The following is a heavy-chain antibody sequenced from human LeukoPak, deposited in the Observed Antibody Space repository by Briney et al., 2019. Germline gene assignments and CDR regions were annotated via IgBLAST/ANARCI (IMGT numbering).Heavy chain of an antibody. Sequence: PSETLSLTCTVSGGSISSSSYYWGWIRQPPGKGLEWIGSIYYSGSTYYNPSLKSRVTISVDTSKNQFSLKLSSVTAADTAVYYCARALYDFWSGYYYYYMDVWGKGTTVTVSS. J-gene: IGHJ6*03. D-gene: IGHD3-3*01. V-gene: IGHV4-39*01. CDR2: IYYSGST. CDR3: ARALYDFWSGYYYYYMDV. CDR1: GGSISSSSYY.